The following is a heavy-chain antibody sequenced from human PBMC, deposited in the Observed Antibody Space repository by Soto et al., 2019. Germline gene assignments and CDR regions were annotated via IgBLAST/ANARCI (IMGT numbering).Heavy chain of an antibody. CDR3: AREVVAATRAFDI. J-gene: IGHJ3*02. CDR2: ISSSSSYI. Sequence: ESGGGLVKPGGSLRLSCAASGFTFSSYSMNWVRQAPGKGLEWVSSISSSSSYIYYADSVKGRFTISRDNAKNSLYLQMNSLRAEDTAVYYCAREVVAATRAFDIWGQGTMVTVSS. V-gene: IGHV3-21*01. D-gene: IGHD2-15*01. CDR1: GFTFSSYS.